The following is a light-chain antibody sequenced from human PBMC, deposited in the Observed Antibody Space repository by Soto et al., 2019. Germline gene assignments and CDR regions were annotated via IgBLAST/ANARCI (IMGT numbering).Light chain of an antibody. CDR1: SSNIGAGYD. J-gene: IGLJ2*01. Sequence: QSVLTQPPSVSGAPGQRVTISCTGSSSNIGAGYDVHWYQQLPGTAPKLLIYGNSNRPSGVPDGFSGSKSGTSASLAITGLQAEDEADYYCQSYDSSLSGVVFGGGTKLTV. CDR3: QSYDSSLSGVV. V-gene: IGLV1-40*01. CDR2: GNS.